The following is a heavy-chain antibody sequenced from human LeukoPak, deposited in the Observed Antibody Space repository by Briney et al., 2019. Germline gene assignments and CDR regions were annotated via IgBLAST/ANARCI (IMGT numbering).Heavy chain of an antibody. CDR1: GDSVSSNSAV. CDR3: ARRVAVAPLWYFDV. Sequence: SQTLSLTCAISGDSVSSNSAVWNWIRQSPSRGLEWLGRTYYRSKWYNDYAVSVKSRITIKPDTSKNQFSLQLSSVTAADTAVYYCARRVAVAPLWYFDVWGRGTLVTVSS. V-gene: IGHV6-1*01. CDR2: TYYRSKWYN. J-gene: IGHJ2*01. D-gene: IGHD2-21*01.